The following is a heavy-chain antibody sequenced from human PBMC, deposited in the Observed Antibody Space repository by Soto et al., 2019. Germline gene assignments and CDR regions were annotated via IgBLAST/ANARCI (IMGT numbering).Heavy chain of an antibody. CDR2: ITDSSDTV. CDR1: GFNFNSYN. D-gene: IGHD3-3*01. CDR3: ARDFGHGYYLDY. V-gene: IGHV3-48*02. Sequence: GGSLRLSCAASGFNFNSYNMNWVRQAPGKGLEWVSYITDSSDTVHYADSVRGRFTISRDNAESSLYLQMNSLRDEDTAVYFCARDFGHGYYLDYWGRGTLVTVSS. J-gene: IGHJ4*02.